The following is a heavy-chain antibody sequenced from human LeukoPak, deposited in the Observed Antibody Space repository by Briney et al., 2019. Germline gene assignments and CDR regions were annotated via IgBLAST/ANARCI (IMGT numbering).Heavy chain of an antibody. CDR1: GGSFSGYY. CDR2: INHSGST. J-gene: IGHJ4*02. Sequence: PSETLSLTCAVYGGSFSGYYWSWIRQPPGKGLEWMGEINHSGSTNYNLSLKSRVTISVDTSKNQFSLKLISVTAADTAVYYCARGGDGYNLDFDYWGQGTLVTVSS. CDR3: ARGGDGYNLDFDY. D-gene: IGHD5-24*01. V-gene: IGHV4-34*01.